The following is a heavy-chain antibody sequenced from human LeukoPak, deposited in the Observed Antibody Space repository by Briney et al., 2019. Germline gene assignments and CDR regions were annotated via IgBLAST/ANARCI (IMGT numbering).Heavy chain of an antibody. J-gene: IGHJ4*02. Sequence: SVKVSCKGSGGTFGSYAISWVRQAPGQGLEWMGGIIPIFGTANYAQKFQGRVTITADESTSTAYMELSSLRSEDTAVYYCARDPDCRGGSCYSELDYWGQGSLVTVSS. V-gene: IGHV1-69*13. CDR3: ARDPDCRGGSCYSELDY. CDR2: IIPIFGTA. D-gene: IGHD2-15*01. CDR1: GGTFGSYA.